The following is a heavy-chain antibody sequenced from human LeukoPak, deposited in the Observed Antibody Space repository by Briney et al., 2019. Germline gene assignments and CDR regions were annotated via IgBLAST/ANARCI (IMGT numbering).Heavy chain of an antibody. V-gene: IGHV3-9*01. J-gene: IGHJ4*02. Sequence: GGSLRLSCAASGFNFGDFAMHWVRQAPGKGLEWVSGVTWDSGRLGYADSVKGRFTVSRDNAKNSLYLQMNNLRPEDTALYYCAKDKYRLRTYGDLYFFDSWGQGTLVTVSS. CDR3: AKDKYRLRTYGDLYFFDS. D-gene: IGHD4-17*01. CDR1: GFNFGDFA. CDR2: VTWDSGRL.